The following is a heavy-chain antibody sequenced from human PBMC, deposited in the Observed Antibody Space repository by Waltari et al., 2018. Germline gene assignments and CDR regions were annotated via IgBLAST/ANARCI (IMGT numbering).Heavy chain of an antibody. D-gene: IGHD6-13*01. J-gene: IGHJ4*02. Sequence: QVQLQESGPGLVKPSQTLSLTCTVSGGSISSGSYYWSRIRQPAGKGLEWMGRIYTSGSTNYNPSLKSRVTISVDTSKNQFSMKLSSVTAADTAVYYCARGSYSSSWYDYWGQGTLVTVSS. CDR1: GGSISSGSYY. CDR2: IYTSGST. V-gene: IGHV4-61*02. CDR3: ARGSYSSSWYDY.